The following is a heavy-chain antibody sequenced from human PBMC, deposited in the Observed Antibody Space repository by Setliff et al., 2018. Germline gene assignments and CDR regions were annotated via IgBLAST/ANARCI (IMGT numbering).Heavy chain of an antibody. D-gene: IGHD3-3*01. CDR1: GFSLSTSGVG. CDR2: IYWDDDK. CDR3: ARCITIFGVVIPNAFDY. Sequence: SGPTLVNPTQTLTLTCTFSGFSLSTSGVGVGWIRQPPGKALEWLALIYWDDDKRYSPSLKSRLTITKDTSKNQEVLTMTNMDPVDTATYYCARCITIFGVVIPNAFDYWGQGTLVTVSS. V-gene: IGHV2-5*02. J-gene: IGHJ4*02.